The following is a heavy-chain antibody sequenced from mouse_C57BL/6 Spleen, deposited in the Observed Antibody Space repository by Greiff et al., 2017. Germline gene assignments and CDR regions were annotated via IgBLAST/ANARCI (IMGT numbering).Heavy chain of an antibody. CDR2: IWRGGST. D-gene: IGHD2-3*01. V-gene: IGHV2-5*01. CDR1: GFSLTSYG. J-gene: IGHJ2*01. CDR3: AKNSLSPGYFDY. Sequence: VKLVESGPGLVQPSQSLSITCTVSGFSLTSYGVHWVRQSPGKGLEWLGVIWRGGSTDYNAAFMSRLSITKDNSKSQVFFKMNSLQADDTAIYYCAKNSLSPGYFDYWGQGTTLTVSS.